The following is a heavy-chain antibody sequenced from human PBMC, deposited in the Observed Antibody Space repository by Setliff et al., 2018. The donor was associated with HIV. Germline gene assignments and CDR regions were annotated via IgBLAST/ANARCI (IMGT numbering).Heavy chain of an antibody. D-gene: IGHD4-17*01. Sequence: GGSLRLSCAASGYNFGVYWMHWVRQVPGKGLVWVSHITSDGSGTKYFVDSVKGRFTISRDNAKDSMFLQMNSLRAEDTAVYYCARTYYGGNYWGQGALVTVSS. V-gene: IGHV3-74*01. CDR2: ITSDGSGT. CDR1: GYNFGVYW. J-gene: IGHJ4*02. CDR3: ARTYYGGNY.